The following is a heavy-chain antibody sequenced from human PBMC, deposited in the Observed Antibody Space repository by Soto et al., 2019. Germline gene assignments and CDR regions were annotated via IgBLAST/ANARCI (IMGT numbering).Heavy chain of an antibody. Sequence: GAAVKVSCKAPGYTFTNNDVTWVRQATGQGLEWMGWMNPGSGDTGYAQKFQGRVTMTRNISIATAYMELSSLRSEDTAIYYCARMESFGSLNWFDPWGQGTLVTISS. CDR3: ARMESFGSLNWFDP. CDR1: GYTFTNND. CDR2: MNPGSGDT. D-gene: IGHD5-18*01. J-gene: IGHJ5*02. V-gene: IGHV1-8*01.